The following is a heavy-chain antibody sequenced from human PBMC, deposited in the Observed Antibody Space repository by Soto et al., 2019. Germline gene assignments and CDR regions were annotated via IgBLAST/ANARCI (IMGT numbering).Heavy chain of an antibody. Sequence: EVQLVESGGGLVRPGGSLRLSCAASGFTFSSYSMNWVRQAPGKGLEWVSSISSPTNYIYYADSMKGRFTVSRDNAKNSVYLDMNSLSAEDTAVYYCARESEDLTSNFDYWGQGTLVTVSS. V-gene: IGHV3-21*01. J-gene: IGHJ4*02. CDR3: ARESEDLTSNFDY. CDR2: ISSPTNYI. CDR1: GFTFSSYS.